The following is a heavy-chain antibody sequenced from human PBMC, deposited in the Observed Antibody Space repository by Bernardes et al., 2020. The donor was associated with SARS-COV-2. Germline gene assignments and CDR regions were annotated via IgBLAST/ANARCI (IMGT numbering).Heavy chain of an antibody. V-gene: IGHV4-34*01. J-gene: IGHJ1*01. Sequence: SETLSLTCAVYGGSFSGYYWSWIRQPPGKGLEWIGEINHSGSTNYNPSLKSRVTISVDTSKNQFSLKLSSVTAADTAVYYCARNGGAYRYTDFAEYFQHWGQGTLVTVSS. CDR2: INHSGST. D-gene: IGHD3-16*02. CDR3: ARNGGAYRYTDFAEYFQH. CDR1: GGSFSGYY.